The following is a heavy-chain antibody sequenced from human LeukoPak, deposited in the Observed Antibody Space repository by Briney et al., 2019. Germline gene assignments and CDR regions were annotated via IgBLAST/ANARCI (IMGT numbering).Heavy chain of an antibody. J-gene: IGHJ4*02. V-gene: IGHV3-53*01. CDR1: GFTVSSNS. D-gene: IGHD3-22*01. Sequence: GGSLRLSCTVSGFTVSSNSMSWVRQAPGKGLEWVSFIYSDNTHYSDSVKGRFTISRDNSKNTLYLQMNSLRAEDTAVYYCAYRPYYYDSSGSSWGQGTLVTVSS. CDR2: IYSDNT. CDR3: AYRPYYYDSSGSS.